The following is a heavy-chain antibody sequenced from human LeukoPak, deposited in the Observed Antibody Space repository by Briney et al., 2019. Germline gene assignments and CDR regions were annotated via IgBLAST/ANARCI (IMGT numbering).Heavy chain of an antibody. CDR3: AKSPDVLRFLEWLLYLDY. CDR2: ITGSGGST. V-gene: IGHV3-23*01. D-gene: IGHD3-3*01. J-gene: IGHJ4*02. Sequence: PGGSLRLSCAASGFTFSSYAMSWVRQAPGKGLGWVSAITGSGGSTYYADSVKGRFTISRDNSKNTLYLQMDSLRAEDTAVYYCAKSPDVLRFLEWLLYLDYWGQGTLVTVSS. CDR1: GFTFSSYA.